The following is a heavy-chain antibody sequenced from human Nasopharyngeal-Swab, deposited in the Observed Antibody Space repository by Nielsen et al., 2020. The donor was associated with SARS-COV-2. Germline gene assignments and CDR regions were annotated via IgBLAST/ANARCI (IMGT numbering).Heavy chain of an antibody. CDR1: GFTFDDYA. D-gene: IGHD3-16*01. V-gene: IGHV3-9*01. J-gene: IGHJ3*02. CDR2: ISWNSGSI. Sequence: SLKISCAASGFTFDDYAMHWVRQAPGKGLEWVSGISWNSGSIGYADSGKGRFTISRDNAKNSLYLQMNSLRAEDTALYYCAKLPGDYGFDIWGQGTMVTVSS. CDR3: AKLPGDYGFDI.